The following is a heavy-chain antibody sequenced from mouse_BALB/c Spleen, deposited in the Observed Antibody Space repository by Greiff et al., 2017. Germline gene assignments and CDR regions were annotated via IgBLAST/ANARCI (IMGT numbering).Heavy chain of an antibody. D-gene: IGHD2-4*01. CDR1: GYTFTSYV. Sequence: VQLQQSGPELVKPGASVKMSCKASGYTFTSYVMHWVKQKPGQGLEWIGYINPYNDGTKYNEKFKGKATLTSDKSSSTAYMELSSLTSEDSAVYYCARSEDYAWFAYWGQGTLVTVSA. V-gene: IGHV1-14*01. CDR2: INPYNDGT. CDR3: ARSEDYAWFAY. J-gene: IGHJ3*01.